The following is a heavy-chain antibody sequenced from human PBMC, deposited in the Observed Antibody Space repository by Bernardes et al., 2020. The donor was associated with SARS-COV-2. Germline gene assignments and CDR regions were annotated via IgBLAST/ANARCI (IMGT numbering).Heavy chain of an antibody. CDR3: ARQVDTSLDWYFDV. D-gene: IGHD5-18*01. V-gene: IGHV4-34*01. CDR1: NRSFSGYH. Sequence: SETLSLTCAVYNRSFSGYHWTWIRQPPGKGLEWIGEINHSGSTNYNPSLETRVTISVDTSKNQFSLRLRSVTAADTAVYYCARQVDTSLDWYFDVWGRGTLVTVSS. J-gene: IGHJ2*01. CDR2: INHSGST.